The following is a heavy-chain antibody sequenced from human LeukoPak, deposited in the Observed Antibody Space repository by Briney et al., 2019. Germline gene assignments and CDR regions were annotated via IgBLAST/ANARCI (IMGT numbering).Heavy chain of an antibody. CDR3: ARDGEGVVVPAAPFDY. Sequence: GGSLRLSCAASGFTFRNYGMHWVRQAPGKGLVWVSRINSDGSSTSYADSVKGRFTISRDNAKNTLYLQMNSLRAEDTAVYYCARDGEGVVVPAAPFDYWGQGTLVTVSS. V-gene: IGHV3-74*01. CDR1: GFTFRNYG. CDR2: INSDGSST. J-gene: IGHJ4*02. D-gene: IGHD2-2*01.